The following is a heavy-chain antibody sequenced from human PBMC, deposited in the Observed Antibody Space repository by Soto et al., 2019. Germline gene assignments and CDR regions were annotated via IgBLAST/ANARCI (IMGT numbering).Heavy chain of an antibody. J-gene: IGHJ4*02. V-gene: IGHV1-69*02. Sequence: QVQLVQSGAEVKKPGSSVKVSCKASGGTFSSYTISWVRQAPGQGLEWMGRIIPILGIANYAQKFQGRVTITADKSTSTGYMELRSLRSEGTAVYCWARGGYGWGSYYIWGQGTLVTVSS. CDR2: IIPILGIA. CDR3: ARGGYGWGSYYI. CDR1: GGTFSSYT. D-gene: IGHD3-10*01.